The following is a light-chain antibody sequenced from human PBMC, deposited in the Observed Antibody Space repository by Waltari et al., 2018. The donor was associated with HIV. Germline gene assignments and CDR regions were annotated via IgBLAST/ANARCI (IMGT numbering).Light chain of an antibody. Sequence: SYELTQPPSVSVSPGQTARITCSGDALPKQYAYWYQQKAGQAPVLVISKDSERPSGIPERFSGYSSGTTVTLTISGVQAEDEADYNCQSADSSGTYLIFGGGTKLTVL. CDR3: QSADSSGTYLI. CDR1: ALPKQY. J-gene: IGLJ2*01. CDR2: KDS. V-gene: IGLV3-25*03.